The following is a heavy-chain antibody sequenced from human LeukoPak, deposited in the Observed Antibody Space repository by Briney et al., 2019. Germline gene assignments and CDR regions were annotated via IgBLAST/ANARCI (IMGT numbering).Heavy chain of an antibody. CDR1: GFTFSIYA. CDR3: ARDPALTVTTWYYFDY. CDR2: ISGSGGST. D-gene: IGHD4-17*01. J-gene: IGHJ4*02. Sequence: PGGSLRLSRAASGFTFSIYAMSWVRQAPGKGLEWVSAISGSGGSTYYADSVKGRFTISRDNSKNTLYLQMNSLRPEDTAVYYCARDPALTVTTWYYFDYWGQGTLVTVSS. V-gene: IGHV3-23*01.